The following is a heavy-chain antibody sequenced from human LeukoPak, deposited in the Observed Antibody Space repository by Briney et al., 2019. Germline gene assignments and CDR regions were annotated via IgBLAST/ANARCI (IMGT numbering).Heavy chain of an antibody. V-gene: IGHV1-69*01. CDR3: ARDLGDSFDY. Sequence: SVRVSCKASGGTFSNYAISWVRQAPGQGLEWTGGIIPIFGTASYAQKFQGRVTITADESTSTAYMELSSLRSEDTAVYYCARDLGDSFDYWGQGTLVTVSS. CDR1: GGTFSNYA. J-gene: IGHJ4*02. CDR2: IIPIFGTA. D-gene: IGHD3-10*01.